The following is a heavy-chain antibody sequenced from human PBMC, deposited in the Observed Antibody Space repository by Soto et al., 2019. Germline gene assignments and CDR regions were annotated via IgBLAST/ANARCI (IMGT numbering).Heavy chain of an antibody. V-gene: IGHV4-30-4*01. CDR2: VYYSGSS. CDR1: GGSINNDDFY. D-gene: IGHD3-22*01. J-gene: IGHJ2*01. Sequence: QLQESGPGLVKPSQTLSLTCSVSGGSINNDDFYWSWLRQTPGKGLQWIGYVYYSGSSDCIPSLNSRLSMSIDKSKNHFTLKLSSVTAADTAIYYCARMSYYYDKWYFDLWGRGTLVTVSS. CDR3: ARMSYYYDKWYFDL.